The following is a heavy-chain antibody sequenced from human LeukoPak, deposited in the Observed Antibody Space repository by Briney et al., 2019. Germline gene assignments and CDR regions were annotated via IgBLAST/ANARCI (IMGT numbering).Heavy chain of an antibody. D-gene: IGHD6-19*01. Sequence: GGSLRLSCAAYGFTVNSYEMNWVRQAPGKGREWVSYISSSGSNMYYADSVKGRFTIHRDNAKTALYLQMNSLRVEDTAVYYCARETAVAGNNYWGQGTLVTVSS. CDR1: GFTVNSYE. J-gene: IGHJ4*02. CDR3: ARETAVAGNNY. V-gene: IGHV3-48*03. CDR2: ISSSGSNM.